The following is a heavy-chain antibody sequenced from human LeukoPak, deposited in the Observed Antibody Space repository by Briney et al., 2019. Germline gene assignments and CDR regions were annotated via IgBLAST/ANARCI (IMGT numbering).Heavy chain of an antibody. CDR3: ARGTILQTDY. V-gene: IGHV3-53*05. D-gene: IGHD3-3*02. CDR1: GFIVSDNY. CDR2: IYPDGRA. Sequence: PGGSLRLSCVASGFIVSDNYMSWIRQAPGKEPQWVSIIYPDGRAFYAESVKGRFTISRDDSKNTLYLQMNSLRPEDTAVYYCARGTILQTDYWGQGTLVTVSS. J-gene: IGHJ4*02.